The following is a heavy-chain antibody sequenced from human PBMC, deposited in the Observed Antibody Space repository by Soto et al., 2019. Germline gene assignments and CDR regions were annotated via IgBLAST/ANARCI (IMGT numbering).Heavy chain of an antibody. CDR3: ARAGRGYDILTGYYKVDNWFDP. Sequence: LSLTCTVSGGSISSGGYYWSWIRQHPGKGLEWIGYIYYSGSTYYNPSLKSRVTISVDTSKNQFSLKLSSVTAADTAVYYCARAGRGYDILTGYYKVDNWFDPWGQVTRV. J-gene: IGHJ5*02. CDR2: IYYSGST. D-gene: IGHD3-9*01. CDR1: GGSISSGGYY. V-gene: IGHV4-31*03.